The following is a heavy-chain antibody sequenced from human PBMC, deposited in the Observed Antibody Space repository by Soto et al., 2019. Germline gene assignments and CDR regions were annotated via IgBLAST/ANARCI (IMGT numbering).Heavy chain of an antibody. D-gene: IGHD4-17*01. V-gene: IGHV1-8*01. Sequence: ASVKVSCKASGYTFTSYDINWVRQATGQGLEWMGWMNPNSGNTGYAQKFQGRVTMTKNTSISTAFMERSSLRTEDTALYYGASGRAIYGDYYYGMDVWGQGTTVTVSS. CDR1: GYTFTSYD. J-gene: IGHJ6*02. CDR2: MNPNSGNT. CDR3: ASGRAIYGDYYYGMDV.